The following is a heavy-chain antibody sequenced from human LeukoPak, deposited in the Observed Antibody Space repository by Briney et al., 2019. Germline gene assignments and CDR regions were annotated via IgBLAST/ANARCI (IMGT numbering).Heavy chain of an antibody. V-gene: IGHV3-23*01. CDR2: ISGSGGST. CDR1: GFTFSSYA. Sequence: TGGSLRLSCAASGFTFSSYAMSWVRQATGKGLEWVSAISGSGGSTYYADSVKGRFTISRDNSKNTLYLQMNSLRAEDTAVYYCAKGPNYVWGSYRYQSSYYFDYWGQGTLVTVSS. D-gene: IGHD3-16*02. J-gene: IGHJ4*02. CDR3: AKGPNYVWGSYRYQSSYYFDY.